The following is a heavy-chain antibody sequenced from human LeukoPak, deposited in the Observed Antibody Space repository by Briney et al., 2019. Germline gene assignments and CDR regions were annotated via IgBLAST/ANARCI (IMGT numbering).Heavy chain of an antibody. J-gene: IGHJ4*02. CDR2: IIPILGIA. D-gene: IGHD1-1*01. CDR3: ARDTRYFDI. V-gene: IGHV1-69*04. CDR1: GGTFSSYA. Sequence: SVKISCKASGGTFSSYAISWVRQTPGQGLEWMGRIIPILGIANYAQKFQGRVTITADKSTSTAYMELSSLRSEDTAVYYCARDTRYFDIWGQGTMVTVSS.